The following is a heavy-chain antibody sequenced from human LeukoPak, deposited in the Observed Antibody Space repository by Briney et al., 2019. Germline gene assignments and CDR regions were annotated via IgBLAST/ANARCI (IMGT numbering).Heavy chain of an antibody. CDR2: ISGSGGST. D-gene: IGHD4-17*01. J-gene: IGHJ4*02. Sequence: GGSLRLSCAASGFTFSSYAMSWVRQAPGKGLEWVSAISGSGGSTYYADSVKGRFTISGDNSKNTLYLQMNSLRAEDTAVYYCAKVRDYGDYVWDYWGQGTLVTVSS. V-gene: IGHV3-23*01. CDR3: AKVRDYGDYVWDY. CDR1: GFTFSSYA.